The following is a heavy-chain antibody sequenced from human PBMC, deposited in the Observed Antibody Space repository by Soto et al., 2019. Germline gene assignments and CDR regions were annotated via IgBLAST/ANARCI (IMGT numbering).Heavy chain of an antibody. CDR2: IYYSGST. CDR1: GGSISSGGYY. D-gene: IGHD3-10*01. CDR3: ARADGSGSYPFWFDP. V-gene: IGHV4-31*03. J-gene: IGHJ5*02. Sequence: QVQLQESGPGLVKPSQTLSLTCTVSGGSISSGGYYWSWIRQHPGKGLEWIGYIYYSGSTYYNPSTNSRVTISVDTSKNQFSLKLSSVTAADTAVYYCARADGSGSYPFWFDPWGQGTLVTVSS.